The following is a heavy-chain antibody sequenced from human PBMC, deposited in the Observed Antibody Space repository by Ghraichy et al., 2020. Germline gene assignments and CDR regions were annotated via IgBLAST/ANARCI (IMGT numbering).Heavy chain of an antibody. CDR1: DSPSVAIS. CDR2: ISSDSSTR. V-gene: IGHV3-48*02. J-gene: IGHJ6*02. Sequence: GGSLNSPVQPLDSPSVAISCTGSARLQGRGWSGFSYISSDSSTRYYADSVKGRFTVSRDNAKNSLYLQMNSLRDEDTAVYYCARRDGADVGDIKILGMVYYFGLDVWGQGTTVTVSS. CDR3: ARRDGADVGDIKILGMVYYFGLDV. D-gene: IGHD3-3*01.